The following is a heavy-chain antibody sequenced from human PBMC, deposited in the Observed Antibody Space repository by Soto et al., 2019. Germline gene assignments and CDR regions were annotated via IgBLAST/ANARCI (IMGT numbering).Heavy chain of an antibody. Sequence: PSETLSLTCTVSGGSISSYYWSWISQPPGKGLEWIGYIYYSGSTNYNPSLKSRVTISVDTSKNQFSLKLSSVTAADTAVYYCARDGIGGDIHDYWGQGTLVTVSS. CDR3: ARDGIGGDIHDY. CDR2: IYYSGST. CDR1: GGSISSYY. D-gene: IGHD2-21*02. V-gene: IGHV4-59*01. J-gene: IGHJ4*02.